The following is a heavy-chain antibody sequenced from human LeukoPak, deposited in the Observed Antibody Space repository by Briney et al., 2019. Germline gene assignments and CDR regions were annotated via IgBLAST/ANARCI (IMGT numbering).Heavy chain of an antibody. D-gene: IGHD2-2*01. CDR3: ARDGKKVVVPAPRGGGMDV. Sequence: GSLRLSCAASGFTFSSYAMSWARQAPGKGLEWIGEINHSGSTNYNPSLKSQVTISVDTSKNQFSLKLSSVTAADTAVYYCARDGKKVVVPAPRGGGMDVWGQGTTVTVSS. CDR2: INHSGST. V-gene: IGHV4-34*01. CDR1: GFTFSSYA. J-gene: IGHJ6*02.